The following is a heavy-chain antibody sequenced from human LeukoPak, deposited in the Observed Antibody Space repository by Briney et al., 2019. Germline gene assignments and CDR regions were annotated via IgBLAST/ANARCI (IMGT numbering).Heavy chain of an antibody. CDR2: ISSNGGST. CDR1: GFTFSSYA. V-gene: IGHV3-64*01. CDR3: ARDNGCSGGSCYATNFDY. Sequence: GGSLRLXCAASGFTFSSYAMHWVRQAPGKGLEYVSAISSNGGSTYYANSVKGRFTISRDNSKNTLYLQMGSLRAEDMAVYYCARDNGCSGGSCYATNFDYWGQGTLVTVSS. J-gene: IGHJ4*02. D-gene: IGHD2-15*01.